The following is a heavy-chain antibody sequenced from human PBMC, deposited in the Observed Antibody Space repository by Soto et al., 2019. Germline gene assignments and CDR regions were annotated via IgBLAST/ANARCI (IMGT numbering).Heavy chain of an antibody. V-gene: IGHV3-30*18. CDR2: ISHDGTNK. CDR1: GFIFSAYG. D-gene: IGHD3-22*01. J-gene: IGHJ4*02. Sequence: GGSLRLSCAASGFIFSAYGMHWVRQAPGKGLEWVAAISHDGTNKNYGDSVKGRFTISRDNSKKTLYLQMNSLRPEDTALYYCAKDEYYYSRSGYYIFDSWGQGTLVTVSS. CDR3: AKDEYYYSRSGYYIFDS.